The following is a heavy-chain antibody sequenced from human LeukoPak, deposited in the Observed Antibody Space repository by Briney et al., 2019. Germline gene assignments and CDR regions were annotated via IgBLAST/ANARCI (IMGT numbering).Heavy chain of an antibody. CDR1: GGSISSSSYY. D-gene: IGHD1-26*01. CDR3: ARALRGNGSPLGDY. V-gene: IGHV4-39*07. J-gene: IGHJ4*02. CDR2: IYYSGST. Sequence: LETLSLTCTVSGGSISSSSYYWGWIRQPPGKGLEWIGNIYYSGSTYYNPSLKSRVAISVDTSKHQFSLKLNSVTAADTAVYYCARALRGNGSPLGDYWGQGTLVTVSS.